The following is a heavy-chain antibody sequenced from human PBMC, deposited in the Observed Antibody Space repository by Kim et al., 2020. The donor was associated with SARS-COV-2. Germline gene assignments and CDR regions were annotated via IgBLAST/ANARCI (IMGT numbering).Heavy chain of an antibody. CDR1: GFTFSDYY. J-gene: IGHJ4*02. CDR2: ISSSSSYT. V-gene: IGHV3-11*05. CDR3: ARDHGDTAMVPDY. D-gene: IGHD5-18*01. Sequence: GGSLRLSCAASGFTFSDYYMSWIRQAPGKGLEWVSYISSSSSYTNYADSVKGRFTISRDNAKNSLYLQMNSLRAEDTAVYYCARDHGDTAMVPDYWGQGTLVTASS.